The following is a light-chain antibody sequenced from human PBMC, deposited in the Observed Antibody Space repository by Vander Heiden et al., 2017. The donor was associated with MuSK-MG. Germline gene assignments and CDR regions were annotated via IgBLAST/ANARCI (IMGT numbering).Light chain of an antibody. CDR1: QIVSSGN. CDR2: GAS. V-gene: IGKV3-20*01. Sequence: ENVLTQSPGTLSLSTGERATLSCRASQIVSSGNLAWYQQKPGQAPGLLIYGASHRATGIPDRFSGSGSGTDFTLTISRLEPEDFAVYYCQQYGSSPWTFGQGTKVEI. CDR3: QQYGSSPWT. J-gene: IGKJ1*01.